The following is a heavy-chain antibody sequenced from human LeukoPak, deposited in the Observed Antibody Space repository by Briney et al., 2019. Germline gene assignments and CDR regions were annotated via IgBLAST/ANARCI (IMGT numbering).Heavy chain of an antibody. CDR1: GGTFSSYA. CDR2: ISAYNGNT. V-gene: IGHV1-18*01. Sequence: GASVKVSCKASGGTFSSYAISWVRQAPGQGLEWMGWISAYNGNTNYAQKLQGRVTMTTDTSTSTAYMELRSLRSDGTAVYYCARDRGNWNYAGDVGDYWGQGTLVTVSS. J-gene: IGHJ4*02. CDR3: ARDRGNWNYAGDVGDY. D-gene: IGHD1-7*01.